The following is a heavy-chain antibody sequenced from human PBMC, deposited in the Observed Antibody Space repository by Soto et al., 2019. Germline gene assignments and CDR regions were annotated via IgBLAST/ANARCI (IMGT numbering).Heavy chain of an antibody. J-gene: IGHJ4*02. V-gene: IGHV4-59*01. CDR3: ARGSYYDFSYYFDY. Sequence: QVQLQESGPGLVKPSETLSLTCTVSGGSISSYYWSWIRQPPGKGLEWIGYIYYSGSTNYNPSLKSRVTISVDTSKNPFSLKLSSVTAADTAVYYCARGSYYDFSYYFDYWGQGTLVTVSS. CDR2: IYYSGST. D-gene: IGHD3-3*01. CDR1: GGSISSYY.